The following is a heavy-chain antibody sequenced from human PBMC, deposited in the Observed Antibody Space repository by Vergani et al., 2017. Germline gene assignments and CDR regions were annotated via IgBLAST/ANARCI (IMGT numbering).Heavy chain of an antibody. D-gene: IGHD2/OR15-2a*01. CDR2: ISYDGSKK. Sequence: QVQLVESGGGVVQPVRSLRLSCTSSGFTFSTYAMHWVRQAPGKGLEWVAIISYDGSKKYYADSVKGRFTISRDNSRNTLDLLMSSLIAEDTAIYYCVREGSYCGSTTFRNPRYVYYYHMDVWGEGTTVTGSS. V-gene: IGHV3-33*05. CDR3: VREGSYCGSTTFRNPRYVYYYHMDV. J-gene: IGHJ6*03. CDR1: GFTFSTYA.